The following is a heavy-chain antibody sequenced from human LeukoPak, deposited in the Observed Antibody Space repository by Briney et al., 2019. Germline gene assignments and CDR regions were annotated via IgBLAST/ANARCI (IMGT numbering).Heavy chain of an antibody. J-gene: IGHJ4*02. Sequence: PSQTLSLTCTVSGGSISSGSYYWSWIRQPAGKGLEWIGRIYTSGSTNYNPSLKSRVTMSVDTSKNQFSLKLSSVTAADTAVYYCARTPYGSGSYYVPFDYWGQGTLVTVSS. CDR3: ARTPYGSGSYYVPFDY. CDR2: IYTSGST. V-gene: IGHV4-61*02. D-gene: IGHD3-10*01. CDR1: GGSISSGSYY.